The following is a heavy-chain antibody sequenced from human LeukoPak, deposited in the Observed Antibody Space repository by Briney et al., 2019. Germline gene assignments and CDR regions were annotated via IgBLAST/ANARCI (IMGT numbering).Heavy chain of an antibody. V-gene: IGHV3-48*02. Sequence: GGSLRLSCAASGFTFSSDSMNWVRQAPGKGLEWVSYISSSSSTIYYADSVKGRFTISRDNAKNSLYLQMNSLRDEDTAVYYCARDRRVPWIAVARRLMDVWGQGTTVTVSS. D-gene: IGHD6-19*01. CDR3: ARDRRVPWIAVARRLMDV. CDR2: ISSSSSTI. J-gene: IGHJ6*02. CDR1: GFTFSSDS.